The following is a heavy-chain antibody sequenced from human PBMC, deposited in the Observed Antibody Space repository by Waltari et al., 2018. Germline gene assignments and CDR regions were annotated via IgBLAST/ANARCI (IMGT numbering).Heavy chain of an antibody. D-gene: IGHD6-6*01. CDR2: INPNSGGT. J-gene: IGHJ4*02. CDR1: GYTFTGYY. CDR3: ARVRSIAARQHQTDFDY. Sequence: QVQLVQSGAEVKKPGASVKVSCKASGYTFTGYYMHWVRQAPGQGLEWMGRINPNSGGTNYAQKFQGRVTMTRDTSISTAYMELSRLRSDDTAVYYCARVRSIAARQHQTDFDYWGQGTLVTVSS. V-gene: IGHV1-2*06.